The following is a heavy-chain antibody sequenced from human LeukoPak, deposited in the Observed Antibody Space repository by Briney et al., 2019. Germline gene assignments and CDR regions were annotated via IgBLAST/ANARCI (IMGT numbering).Heavy chain of an antibody. CDR1: GGSISSSSYC. D-gene: IGHD6-19*01. J-gene: IGHJ4*02. V-gene: IGHV4-39*07. CDR2: IYYSGST. Sequence: SETLSLTCTVSGGSISSSSYCWGWIRQPPGKGLEWIGSIYYSGSTYYNPSLKSRVTISVDTSKNQFSLKLSSVTAADTAVYYCARILGYSSGWVFDYWGQGTLVTVSS. CDR3: ARILGYSSGWVFDY.